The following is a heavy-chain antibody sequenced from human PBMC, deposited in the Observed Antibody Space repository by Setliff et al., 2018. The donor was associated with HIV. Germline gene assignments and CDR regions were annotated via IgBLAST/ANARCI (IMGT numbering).Heavy chain of an antibody. CDR3: ASHGDYYYYYMDV. J-gene: IGHJ6*03. Sequence: SETLSLTCTVSGDSISTDYWTWIRQPPGKGLEWIGYIYNSASTSYNPSLKSRVTISVDTSKNQFSLKLSSVTAADTAVYYCASHGDYYYYYMDVWGKGTTVTVSS. CDR1: GDSISTDY. D-gene: IGHD3-3*01. CDR2: IYNSAST. V-gene: IGHV4-4*09.